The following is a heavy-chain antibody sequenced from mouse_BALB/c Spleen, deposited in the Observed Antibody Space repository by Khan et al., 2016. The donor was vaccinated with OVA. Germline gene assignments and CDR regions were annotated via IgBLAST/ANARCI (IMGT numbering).Heavy chain of an antibody. J-gene: IGHJ3*01. Sequence: SGGGLVKPGGSLKLSCAASGFTISNYAMSWVRQTPEKRLEWVASISSGGSTYYPDSVKGRFTISRDNARNILYLQMSSLRSEDTAMYYCARDYWFTYWGQGTLVTVST. CDR3: ARDYWFTY. CDR2: ISSGGST. V-gene: IGHV5-6-5*01. CDR1: GFTISNYA.